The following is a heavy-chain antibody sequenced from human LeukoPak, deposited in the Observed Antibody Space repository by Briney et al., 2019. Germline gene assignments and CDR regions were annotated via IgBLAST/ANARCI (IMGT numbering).Heavy chain of an antibody. D-gene: IGHD5-18*01. J-gene: IGHJ4*02. CDR1: GFTFSDYY. Sequence: GGSLRLSCAASGFTFSDYYMSWIRQAPGKGLEWVSHISSSGSTIYYADSAKGRFTISRDNAKNSLYLQMNSLRAEDTAVYYCARDQVDTAMVRDPFDYWGQGTLVTVSS. V-gene: IGHV3-11*01. CDR2: ISSSGSTI. CDR3: ARDQVDTAMVRDPFDY.